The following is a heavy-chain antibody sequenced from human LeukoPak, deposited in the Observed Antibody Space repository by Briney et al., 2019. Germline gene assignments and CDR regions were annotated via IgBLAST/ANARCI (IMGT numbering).Heavy chain of an antibody. CDR1: GVSISSSNDY. D-gene: IGHD4-23*01. CDR3: ATSYGGHGNVFDY. V-gene: IGHV4-39*01. J-gene: IGHJ4*02. Sequence: SESLSLTCTVSGVSISSSNDYWGWIRQPPGKGLECIGNVYYSGSTFYNPSLKSRVTISVDTSKNQFSLKLGSVTAADTAVYYCATSYGGHGNVFDYWGQGTLVTVSS. CDR2: VYYSGST.